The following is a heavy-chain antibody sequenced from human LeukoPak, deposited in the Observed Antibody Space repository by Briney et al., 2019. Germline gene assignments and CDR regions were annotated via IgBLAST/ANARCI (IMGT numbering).Heavy chain of an antibody. CDR3: ARGSTISMVY. J-gene: IGHJ4*02. V-gene: IGHV3-43*01. CDR1: GFTFEDYN. CDR2: ISWDGRST. Sequence: GGSLRLSCAASGFTFEDYNMHWVRQVPGKGLEWVSLISWDGRSTYYADSVKGRFTISRDNSKNSLYLQMNSLRTEDTALYNCARGSTISMVYWGQGTLVTVSS. D-gene: IGHD5-24*01.